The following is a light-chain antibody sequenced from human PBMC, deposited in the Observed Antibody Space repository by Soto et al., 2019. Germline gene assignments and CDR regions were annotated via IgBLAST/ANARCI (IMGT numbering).Light chain of an antibody. Sequence: QPVLTQPPSASATPGQRVTISCSGSSSNIGTNYVYWYQHLPGTAPKLLIYRNNQRPSGVPDRFSGSKSGTSASLAISGLRSEDEADYYCAAWDDSLSGWVFGGGTKLTVL. J-gene: IGLJ3*02. V-gene: IGLV1-47*01. CDR2: RNN. CDR3: AAWDDSLSGWV. CDR1: SSNIGTNY.